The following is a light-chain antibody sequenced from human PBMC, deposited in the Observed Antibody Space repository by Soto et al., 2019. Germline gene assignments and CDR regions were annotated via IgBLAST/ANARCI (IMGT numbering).Light chain of an antibody. V-gene: IGLV1-40*01. Sequence: QLVLTQPPSVSGAPGQRVTISCTGSSSNIGAGYDVHWYQHLPGKAPKLLIYGNSNRPSGVPDRFSGSKSGTSASLAITGLQAEDEADYYCQSYDSSLSGWVFGGGTKLTVL. J-gene: IGLJ3*02. CDR3: QSYDSSLSGWV. CDR1: SSNIGAGYD. CDR2: GNS.